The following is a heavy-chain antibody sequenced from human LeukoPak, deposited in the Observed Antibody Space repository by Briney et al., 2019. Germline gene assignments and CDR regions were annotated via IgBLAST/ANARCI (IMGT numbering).Heavy chain of an antibody. Sequence: HGGSLRLSCAASGFTFSSYAMSWVRQAPGKGLKWVSAISGSGGSTYYADSVKGRFTISRDNSKNTLYLQMNSLRAEDTAVYYCAEGYDFWSGYYRYWGQGTLVTVSS. D-gene: IGHD3-3*01. V-gene: IGHV3-23*01. CDR3: AEGYDFWSGYYRY. CDR2: ISGSGGST. CDR1: GFTFSSYA. J-gene: IGHJ4*02.